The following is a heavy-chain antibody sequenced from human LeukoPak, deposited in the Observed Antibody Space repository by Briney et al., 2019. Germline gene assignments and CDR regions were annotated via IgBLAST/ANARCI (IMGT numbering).Heavy chain of an antibody. CDR1: GGSISSYY. D-gene: IGHD6-13*01. CDR3: ARDVSSSWYGAWYFDL. Sequence: SETLSLTCTVSGGSISSYYWSWIRRPPGKGLEWIGYIYYGGSTNYNHSLKSRVTISVDTSKNQFSLKLSSVTAADTAVYYCARDVSSSWYGAWYFDLWGRGTLVTVSS. CDR2: IYYGGST. J-gene: IGHJ2*01. V-gene: IGHV4-59*01.